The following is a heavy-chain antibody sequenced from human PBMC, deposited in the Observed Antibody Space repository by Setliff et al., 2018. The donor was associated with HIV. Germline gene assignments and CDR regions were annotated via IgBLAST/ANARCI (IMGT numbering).Heavy chain of an antibody. CDR3: ARGMDYYDTSGYYQCYFDY. CDR2: INPNNGGT. CDR1: GYTFTGYY. Sequence: ASVKVSCKASGYTFTGYYMHWVRQAPGQGLEWMGWINPNNGGTNYAQKFQGWITMTRDTSISTAYMELSRLRSGDTAVYYCARGMDYYDTSGYYQCYFDYWGQGTLVTVSS. D-gene: IGHD3-22*01. J-gene: IGHJ4*02. V-gene: IGHV1-2*04.